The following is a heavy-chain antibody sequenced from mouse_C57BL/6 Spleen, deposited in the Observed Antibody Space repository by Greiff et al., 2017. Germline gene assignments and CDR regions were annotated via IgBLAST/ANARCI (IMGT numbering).Heavy chain of an antibody. V-gene: IGHV1-80*01. CDR2: IYPGDGDT. Sequence: QVQLQQSGAELVKPGASVKISCKASGYAFSSYWMNWVKQRPGPGLEWIGQIYPGDGDTNYNGKFKGKATLTADKSSSTAYMQLSSLTSEDSAVYFCASAYYRSSYAMDYWGQGTAVTVSS. CDR3: ASAYYRSSYAMDY. CDR1: GYAFSSYW. D-gene: IGHD1-1*01. J-gene: IGHJ4*01.